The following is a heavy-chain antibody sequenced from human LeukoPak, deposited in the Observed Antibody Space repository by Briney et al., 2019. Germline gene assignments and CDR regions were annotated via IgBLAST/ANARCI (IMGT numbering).Heavy chain of an antibody. CDR3: AKRGRYYDSSGRYYFDY. CDR2: ISGSGGST. CDR1: GFTFSSHA. J-gene: IGHJ4*02. V-gene: IGHV3-23*01. D-gene: IGHD3-22*01. Sequence: GGSLRLSCAASGFTFSSHAMSWVRQAPGKGLEWVSAISGSGGSTYYADSVKGRFTISRDNSKNTLYLQMNSLRAEDTAVYYCAKRGRYYDSSGRYYFDYWGQGTLVTVSS.